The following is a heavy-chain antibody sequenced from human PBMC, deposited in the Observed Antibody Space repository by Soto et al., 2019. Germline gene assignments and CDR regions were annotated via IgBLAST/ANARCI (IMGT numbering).Heavy chain of an antibody. CDR1: GFTFSTYA. CDR2: MRGGGGRT. CDR3: AKGDYSYSNLYASLFEP. Sequence: EVQLLESGGGLVQPGGSLRLSCAASGFTFSTYAMAWVRQAPGEGLDWVSGMRGGGGRTYYADPVKGRFAISRDNTKNSLFLQVNSLRAYDTAIYCYAKGDYSYSNLYASLFEPWGQGTLVTVSS. J-gene: IGHJ5*02. V-gene: IGHV3-23*01. D-gene: IGHD4-4*01.